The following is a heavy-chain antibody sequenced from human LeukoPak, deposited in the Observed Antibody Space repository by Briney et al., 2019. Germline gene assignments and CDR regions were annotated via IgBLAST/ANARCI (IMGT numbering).Heavy chain of an antibody. D-gene: IGHD3-22*01. V-gene: IGHV3-21*01. CDR2: ISGSSSYI. Sequence: GGSLRLSCAASGFTYSSYSMNWVRQAPGKGLEWVSSISGSSSYIYYADSVKGRFTISRDNAKNSLYLQMNSLRAEDTAVCYCARDPPNYYDSSGYYTYWYFDLWGRGTLVTVSS. CDR3: ARDPPNYYDSSGYYTYWYFDL. J-gene: IGHJ2*01. CDR1: GFTYSSYS.